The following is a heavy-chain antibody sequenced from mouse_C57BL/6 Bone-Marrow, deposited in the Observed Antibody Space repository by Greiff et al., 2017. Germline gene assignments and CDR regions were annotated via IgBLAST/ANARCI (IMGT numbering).Heavy chain of an antibody. V-gene: IGHV1-81*01. CDR1: GYTFTSYG. D-gene: IGHD2-4*01. CDR3: AREGIYYDYDGGVRYPMDY. J-gene: IGHJ4*01. CDR2: IYPRRGNT. Sequence: QVQLKESGAELARPGASVKLSCKASGYTFTSYGISWVKQRTGQGLEWIGEIYPRRGNTYYNEKFKGKATLTADKSSSTAYMELRSLTSEDSAVYFCAREGIYYDYDGGVRYPMDYWGQGTSVTVSS.